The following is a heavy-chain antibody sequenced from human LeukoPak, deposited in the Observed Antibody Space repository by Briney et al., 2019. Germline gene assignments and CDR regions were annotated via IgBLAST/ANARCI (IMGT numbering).Heavy chain of an antibody. CDR2: IWYDGSNK. D-gene: IGHD3-10*01. Sequence: PGRSLRLSCAASGFTFSSYGMHWVRQAPGKGLEWVAVIWYDGSNKYYADSVKGRFTISRDNSKNTLYLQMNSLRAEDTAVYYCARDGSYYYGSGSYPDKIFYYYYYGMDVWGQGTTVTVSS. V-gene: IGHV3-33*01. J-gene: IGHJ6*02. CDR3: ARDGSYYYGSGSYPDKIFYYYYYGMDV. CDR1: GFTFSSYG.